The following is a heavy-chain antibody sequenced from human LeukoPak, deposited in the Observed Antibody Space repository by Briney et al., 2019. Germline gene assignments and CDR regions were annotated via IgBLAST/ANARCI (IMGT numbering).Heavy chain of an antibody. J-gene: IGHJ3*02. CDR1: GYTFTSYG. Sequence: GASVKVSCKTSGYTFTSYGISWVRQAPGQGLGWMGWISAYNGNTNYAQKVQGRVTMTTDTSTSTAYMELRSLRSDDTAVYYCARGLQENLAWLTAFSAFDIWGQGTMVTVSS. CDR3: ARGLQENLAWLTAFSAFDI. CDR2: ISAYNGNT. D-gene: IGHD6-19*01. V-gene: IGHV1-18*01.